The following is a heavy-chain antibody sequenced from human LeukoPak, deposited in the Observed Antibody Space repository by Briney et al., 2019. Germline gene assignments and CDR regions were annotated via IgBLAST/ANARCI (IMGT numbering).Heavy chain of an antibody. D-gene: IGHD3-10*01. J-gene: IGHJ6*02. Sequence: GASVKVSCKASGYTFTSYDINWVRQATGQGLEWMGWMNPNSGNTGYAQKFQGRVTMTRNTSISTAYMELRSLRSDDTAVYYCAREDTMVRGDSYGMDVWGQGTTVTVSS. V-gene: IGHV1-8*01. CDR2: MNPNSGNT. CDR1: GYTFTSYD. CDR3: AREDTMVRGDSYGMDV.